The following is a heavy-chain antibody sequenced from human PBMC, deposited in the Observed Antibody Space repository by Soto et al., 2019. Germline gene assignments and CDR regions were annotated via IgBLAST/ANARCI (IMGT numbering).Heavy chain of an antibody. CDR3: ARDRGAAARIQETYYYYMDV. CDR1: GYTFTGYY. Sequence: GASVKVSCKASGYTFTGYYMHWVRQAPGQGLEWMGWINPNSGGTNYAQKFQGWVAMTRDTSISTAYMELSRLRSDDTAVYYCARDRGAAARIQETYYYYMDVWGKGTTVTVSS. V-gene: IGHV1-2*04. CDR2: INPNSGGT. D-gene: IGHD2-2*01. J-gene: IGHJ6*03.